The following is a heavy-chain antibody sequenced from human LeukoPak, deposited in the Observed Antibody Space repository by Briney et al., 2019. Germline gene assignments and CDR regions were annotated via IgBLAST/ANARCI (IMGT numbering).Heavy chain of an antibody. V-gene: IGHV3-23*01. Sequence: GGSLRLSCAASGFTFSSYAMSWVRQAPGKGLEWVSAISGSGGSTYYADSMKGRFTISRDNSKNTLYLQMNSLRAEDTAVYYCAKGYDYGDYVGAFNFDYWGQGTLVTVSS. CDR3: AKGYDYGDYVGAFNFDY. CDR2: ISGSGGST. J-gene: IGHJ4*02. D-gene: IGHD4-17*01. CDR1: GFTFSSYA.